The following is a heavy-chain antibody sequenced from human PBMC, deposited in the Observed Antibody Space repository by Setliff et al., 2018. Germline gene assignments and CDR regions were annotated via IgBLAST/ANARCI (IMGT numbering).Heavy chain of an antibody. Sequence: GASVKVSCKASGGTFSSYAISWVRQAPGQGLEWMGGIIPILGIANYAQKFQGRVTITADKSTSTAYMELSSLRSEDTAVYYCARGGGSYRAGNSRPTYWFDPWGQGTLVTVSS. J-gene: IGHJ5*02. CDR3: ARGGGSYRAGNSRPTYWFDP. D-gene: IGHD2-21*01. CDR2: IIPILGIA. CDR1: GGTFSSYA. V-gene: IGHV1-69*10.